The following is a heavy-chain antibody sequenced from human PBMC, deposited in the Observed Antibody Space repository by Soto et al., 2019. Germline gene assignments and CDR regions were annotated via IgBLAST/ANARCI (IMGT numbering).Heavy chain of an antibody. Sequence: EVQLVESGGGLVQPGGSLRLSCAASGFTFSSYWMHWVRQDPGKGLVWVSRISSNGSSTTYADSVKGRFTISRDNAKNTLYLQMNSLGAEDTAVYYCARDPIAVAGVTFDYWGQGALVTVSS. CDR1: GFTFSSYW. CDR2: ISSNGSST. D-gene: IGHD6-19*01. J-gene: IGHJ4*02. CDR3: ARDPIAVAGVTFDY. V-gene: IGHV3-74*01.